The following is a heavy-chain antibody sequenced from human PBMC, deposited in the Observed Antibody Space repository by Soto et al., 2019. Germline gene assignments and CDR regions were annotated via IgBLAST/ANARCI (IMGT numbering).Heavy chain of an antibody. CDR3: ARDRWELLTVEDFDC. J-gene: IGHJ4*02. Sequence: GGSLRLSCAASGFTFSSYSMNWVRQAPGKGLEWVSSISSSSSYIYYADSVKGRFTISRDNAKNSLYLQMNSLRAEDTAVYYCARDRWELLTVEDFDCWGQGTLVTVSS. V-gene: IGHV3-21*01. D-gene: IGHD1-26*01. CDR1: GFTFSSYS. CDR2: ISSSSSYI.